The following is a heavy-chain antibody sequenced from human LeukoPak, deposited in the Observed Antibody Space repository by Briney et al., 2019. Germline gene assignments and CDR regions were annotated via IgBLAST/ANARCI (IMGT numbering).Heavy chain of an antibody. CDR2: ISGSGGST. D-gene: IGHD2-2*01. J-gene: IGHJ6*03. CDR1: GFTFSSYG. Sequence: GGSLRLSCAASGFTFSSYGMSWVRQAPGKGLEWVSAISGSGGSTYYADSVKGRFTISRDNSKNTLYLQMNSLRAEDTAVYYCARSQGTSCYDCYYYYYMDVWGKGTTVTISS. V-gene: IGHV3-23*01. CDR3: ARSQGTSCYDCYYYYYMDV.